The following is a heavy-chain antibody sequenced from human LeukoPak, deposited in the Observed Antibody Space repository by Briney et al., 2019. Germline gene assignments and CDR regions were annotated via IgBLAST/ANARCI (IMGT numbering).Heavy chain of an antibody. J-gene: IGHJ4*02. D-gene: IGHD5-18*01. CDR3: AKGQGYSYGPFDY. CDR1: GFTFSSYA. CDR2: ISGSGGST. V-gene: IGHV3-23*01. Sequence: GGSLRLSCAASGFTFSSYAMHWVRQAPGKGLEWVSAISGSGGSTYYADSVRGRFTISRDNSKNTLYLQMNSLRAEDTTVYYCAKGQGYSYGPFDYWGQGTLVTVSS.